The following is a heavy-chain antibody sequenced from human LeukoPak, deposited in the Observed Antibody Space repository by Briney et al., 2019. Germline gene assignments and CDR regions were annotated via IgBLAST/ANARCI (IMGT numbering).Heavy chain of an antibody. J-gene: IGHJ4*02. CDR1: GFTFDRYR. CDR2: IKQDGSEK. D-gene: IGHD2-2*02. Sequence: GGALRLSCAASGFTFDRYRMSWVRQAPGEGLEWVARIKQDGSEKYYVDSVKGRFTISSDNAKNSLYLQMNGLRAEETAVYYCGRGWPGYTSHLDYWRQEILDPVSS. V-gene: IGHV3-7*01. CDR3: GRGWPGYTSHLDY.